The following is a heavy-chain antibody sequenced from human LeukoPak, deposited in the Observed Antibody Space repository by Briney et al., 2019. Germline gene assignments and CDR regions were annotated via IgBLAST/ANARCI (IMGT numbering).Heavy chain of an antibody. Sequence: GGSLRLSCAASGFTFSSYWMHWVRQAPGKGLVWVSRINSDGSSTSYADSVKGRFTISRDNAKNTLYLQMNSLRAEDTAVYYCARVIPSYGDYVVFDYRGQGTLVTVSS. J-gene: IGHJ4*02. CDR3: ARVIPSYGDYVVFDY. CDR2: INSDGSST. D-gene: IGHD4-17*01. V-gene: IGHV3-74*01. CDR1: GFTFSSYW.